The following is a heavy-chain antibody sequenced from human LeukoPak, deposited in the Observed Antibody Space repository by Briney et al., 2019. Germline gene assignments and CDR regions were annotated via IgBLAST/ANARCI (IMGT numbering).Heavy chain of an antibody. CDR1: GFTFSSYG. D-gene: IGHD4-11*01. CDR2: IWYDGSNK. CDR3: TTDEETKAFYSNYADY. Sequence: GGSLRLSCAASGFTFSSYGMHWVRQAPGKGLEWVAVIWYDGSNKYYADSVKGRFTIPRDNSKNTLYLQMNSLKTEDTAVYYCTTDEETKAFYSNYADYWGQGTLVTVSS. V-gene: IGHV3-33*01. J-gene: IGHJ4*02.